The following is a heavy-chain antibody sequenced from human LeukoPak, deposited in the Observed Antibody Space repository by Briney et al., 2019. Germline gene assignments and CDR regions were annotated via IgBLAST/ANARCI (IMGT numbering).Heavy chain of an antibody. CDR3: ARGSYSSSWKTFDY. CDR2: ISYDGSIN. J-gene: IGHJ4*02. Sequence: GGSLRLSCAASGFSNHWMHWVRQAPGKGLEWVALISYDGSINDYADSVKGRFTISRDNSKNTLYLQMNSLRADDTAMYYCARGSYSSSWKTFDYWGQGTLVTVSS. CDR1: GFSNHW. V-gene: IGHV3-30*03. D-gene: IGHD6-13*01.